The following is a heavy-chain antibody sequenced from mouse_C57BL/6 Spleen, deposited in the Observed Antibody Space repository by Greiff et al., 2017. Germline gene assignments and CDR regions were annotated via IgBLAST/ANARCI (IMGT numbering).Heavy chain of an antibody. J-gene: IGHJ4*01. Sequence: VQLQQSGPELVKPGASVKISCKASGYTFTDYYMNWVKQSHGKSLEWIGDINPNNGGTSYNQKFKGKATLTVDKSSSTAYMELRSLTSEDSAVYYCARVDAYYSNYEDAMDYWGQGTSVTVSS. CDR1: GYTFTDYY. V-gene: IGHV1-26*01. CDR3: ARVDAYYSNYEDAMDY. D-gene: IGHD2-5*01. CDR2: INPNNGGT.